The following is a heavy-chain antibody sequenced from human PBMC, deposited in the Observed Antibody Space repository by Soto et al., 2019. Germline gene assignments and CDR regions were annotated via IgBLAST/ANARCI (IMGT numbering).Heavy chain of an antibody. Sequence: PGGSLILSCAASGFTFSGHYMDWVRQAPGKGLEWVSGIVGRGGRTYHADSVKGRFTISRDNSKNTLYMQMNSLRAEDTAIYYCVKDRSMYSFYYGMDVWGQGTAVTVSS. D-gene: IGHD2-2*01. J-gene: IGHJ6*02. V-gene: IGHV3-23*01. CDR2: IVGRGGRT. CDR1: GFTFSGHY. CDR3: VKDRSMYSFYYGMDV.